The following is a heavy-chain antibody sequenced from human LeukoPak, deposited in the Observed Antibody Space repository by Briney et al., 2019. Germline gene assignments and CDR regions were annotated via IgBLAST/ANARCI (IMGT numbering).Heavy chain of an antibody. Sequence: ASVKVSCKASGYSFVLYGISWVRQATGQGLEWMGWMNPNSGNTGYAQKFQGRVTITRNTSISTAYMELSSLRSEDTAVYYCARIGWLQSTRIFDYWGQGTLVTVSS. D-gene: IGHD5-24*01. CDR3: ARIGWLQSTRIFDY. CDR1: GYSFVLYG. CDR2: MNPNSGNT. J-gene: IGHJ4*02. V-gene: IGHV1-8*03.